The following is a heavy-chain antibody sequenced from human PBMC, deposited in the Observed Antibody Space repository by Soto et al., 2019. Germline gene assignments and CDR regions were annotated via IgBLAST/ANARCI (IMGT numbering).Heavy chain of an antibody. D-gene: IGHD2-2*02. V-gene: IGHV4-59*01. CDR3: ASYNYYYYGMDV. CDR2: IYYSGST. J-gene: IGHJ6*02. CDR1: GGSISSYY. Sequence: LSLTCTVSGGSISSYYWSWIRQPPGKGLEWIGYIYYSGSTNYNPSLKSRVTISVDTSKNQFSLKLSSVTAADTAVYYCASYNYYYYGMDVWGQGTTVTVSS.